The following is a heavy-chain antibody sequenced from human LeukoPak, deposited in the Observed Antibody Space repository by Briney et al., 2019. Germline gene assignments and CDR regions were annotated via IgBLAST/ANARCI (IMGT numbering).Heavy chain of an antibody. J-gene: IGHJ5*02. CDR2: ISGSGGST. CDR3: AKGLYYYDSSGHP. CDR1: GFTFSSHW. D-gene: IGHD3-22*01. Sequence: GGSLRLSCAASGFTFSSHWMHWVRQAPGKGLEWVSAISGSGGSTYYADSVKGRFTISRDNSKNTLYLQMNSLRAEDTAVYYCAKGLYYYDSSGHPWGQGTLVTVSS. V-gene: IGHV3-23*01.